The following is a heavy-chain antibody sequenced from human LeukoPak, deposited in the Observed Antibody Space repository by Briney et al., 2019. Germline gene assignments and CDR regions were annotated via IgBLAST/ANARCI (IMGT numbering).Heavy chain of an antibody. J-gene: IGHJ6*02. CDR1: GFTVSSSY. CDR3: ARDTNRFGVGV. CDR2: LYSGGTT. V-gene: IGHV3-53*01. D-gene: IGHD1-1*01. Sequence: GGSLRLSCAASGFTVSSSYMSWVRQAPGKGLEWVSVLYSGGTTYYADSVTGRFTISRDNSKNTLYLQMNSLRAEDTAVYYCARDTNRFGVGVWGQGTTVTVSS.